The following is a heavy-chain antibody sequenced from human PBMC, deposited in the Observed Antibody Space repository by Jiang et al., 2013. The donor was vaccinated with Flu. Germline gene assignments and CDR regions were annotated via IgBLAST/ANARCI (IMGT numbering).Heavy chain of an antibody. D-gene: IGHD3-9*01. CDR1: GGSISSSSHY. CDR3: ARHGVTIFTLTTGMDV. Sequence: TCTVSGGSISSSSHYWGWIRQPPGKGLEWIGSIYYSGSTYYNPSLKSRVTISVDTSKNQFSLKLSSVTAADTAVYYCARHGVTIFTLTTGMDVWGQGTTVTVSS. CDR2: IYYSGST. J-gene: IGHJ6*02. V-gene: IGHV4-39*01.